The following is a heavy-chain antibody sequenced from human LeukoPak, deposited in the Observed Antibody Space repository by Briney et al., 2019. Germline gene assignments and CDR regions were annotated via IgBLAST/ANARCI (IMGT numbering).Heavy chain of an antibody. Sequence: VSVKVSCKASGYTFIGYYLHWVRQAPGQGLEWMGWINPHNGDTNYAQKFQGRVTMTRDTSITTAYMELSRLKSDDTAVYYCATVVSHYLHFLVFEHWGQGTLVTVSS. J-gene: IGHJ4*02. V-gene: IGHV1-2*02. D-gene: IGHD3-3*01. CDR2: INPHNGDT. CDR3: ATVVSHYLHFLVFEH. CDR1: GYTFIGYY.